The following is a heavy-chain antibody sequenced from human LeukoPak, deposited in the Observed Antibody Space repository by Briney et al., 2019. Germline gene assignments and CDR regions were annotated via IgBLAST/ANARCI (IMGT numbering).Heavy chain of an antibody. V-gene: IGHV1-2*02. Sequence: GASVKVSCKASGYTSPHYYMHWVRPAPGQGLAWMGWIDPNTCDTNYSQNMQGRATITRDTSINTAYMEFTSLGSDDTAVYYCARGRTMDGSTPPFEIWDQGTMVTVSS. J-gene: IGHJ3*02. D-gene: IGHD4/OR15-4a*01. CDR3: ARGRTMDGSTPPFEI. CDR2: IDPNTCDT. CDR1: GYTSPHYY.